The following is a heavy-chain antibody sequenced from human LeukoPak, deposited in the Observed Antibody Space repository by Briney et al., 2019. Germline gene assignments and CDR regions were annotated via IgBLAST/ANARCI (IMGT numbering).Heavy chain of an antibody. CDR1: GYIFTSYW. CDR3: ATSSTPIVVGDC. J-gene: IGHJ4*02. D-gene: IGHD2-15*01. Sequence: GESLKISCTGSGYIFTSYWISWVRQMPGKGLEWMGRIDPSDSYTNYSPAFQGHVTISADKSISTAYLQWSSLQASDTAMYYCATSSTPIVVGDCWGQGTLVTVSS. V-gene: IGHV5-10-1*01. CDR2: IDPSDSYT.